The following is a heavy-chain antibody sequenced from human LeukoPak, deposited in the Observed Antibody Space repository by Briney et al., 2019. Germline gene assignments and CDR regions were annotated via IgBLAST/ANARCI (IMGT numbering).Heavy chain of an antibody. CDR1: GFTFSSYE. CDR2: ISSSGSTI. Sequence: GGSLKLSCAASGFTFSSYEMNWVRQAPGKGLEWVSYISSSGSTIYYADSVKGRFTISRDNAKNSLYLQMNSLRAEDKAVYDCARALGSSSWYKYFQHWGQGTLVTVSS. D-gene: IGHD6-13*01. V-gene: IGHV3-48*03. CDR3: ARALGSSSWYKYFQH. J-gene: IGHJ1*01.